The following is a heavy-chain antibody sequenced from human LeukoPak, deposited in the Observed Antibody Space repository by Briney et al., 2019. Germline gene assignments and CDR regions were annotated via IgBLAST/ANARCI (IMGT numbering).Heavy chain of an antibody. J-gene: IGHJ5*02. CDR3: ARDQWVAAVGTVSWLDP. Sequence: ASVKVSCKASGYTFTGYYMHWVRQAPGQGLEWMGWINPNSGGTNYAQKFQGRVTMTTDTSTSTAYMELRSLRSDDTAVYYCARDQWVAAVGTVSWLDPWGQGTLVTVSS. CDR2: INPNSGGT. CDR1: GYTFTGYY. D-gene: IGHD6-13*01. V-gene: IGHV1-2*02.